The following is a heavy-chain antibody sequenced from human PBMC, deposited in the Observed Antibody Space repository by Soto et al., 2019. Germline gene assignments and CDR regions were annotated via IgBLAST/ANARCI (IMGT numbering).Heavy chain of an antibody. CDR2: ISYDGSNK. CDR1: GFTFSSYA. V-gene: IGHV3-30-3*01. Sequence: QVQLVESGGGVVQPGRSLRLSCAASGFTFSSYAMHWVRQAPGKGLEWVAVISYDGSNKYYADSVKGRFTISRDNSKNTLYLQMNSLRAEDTAVYYCARDRRARGPGAFDIWAKGQWSPSLQ. D-gene: IGHD3-16*01. CDR3: ARDRRARGPGAFDI. J-gene: IGHJ3*02.